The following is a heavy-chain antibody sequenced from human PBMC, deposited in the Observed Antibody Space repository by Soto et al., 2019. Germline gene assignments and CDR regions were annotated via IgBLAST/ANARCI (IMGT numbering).Heavy chain of an antibody. Sequence: SETLSLTCSVSGGSLSPYYWSWIRQSPGKGLEWIGYIHYSGGSKYNPSLQSRVAMSVDTSKNHFSLKVKSVTAADTAVYFCAGGSSRIKVFGIIISDFDYWGQGALVTVSS. V-gene: IGHV4-59*01. CDR1: GGSLSPYY. D-gene: IGHD3-3*01. CDR2: IHYSGGS. J-gene: IGHJ4*02. CDR3: AGGSSRIKVFGIIISDFDY.